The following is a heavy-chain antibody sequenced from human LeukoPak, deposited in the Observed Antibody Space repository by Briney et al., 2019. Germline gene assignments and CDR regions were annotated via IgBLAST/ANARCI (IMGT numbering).Heavy chain of an antibody. CDR2: INADGGTA. Sequence: PGGSLRLSCAASGFSFSSHALSWVRQAPGKGLEWVSGINADGGTAYYADSVKGRFTISRDNSKNTLYLQMNSLTAEDTAVYYCARGGTIFGVARWFDPWGQGTLVSVSS. J-gene: IGHJ5*02. D-gene: IGHD3-3*01. V-gene: IGHV3-23*01. CDR1: GFSFSSHA. CDR3: ARGGTIFGVARWFDP.